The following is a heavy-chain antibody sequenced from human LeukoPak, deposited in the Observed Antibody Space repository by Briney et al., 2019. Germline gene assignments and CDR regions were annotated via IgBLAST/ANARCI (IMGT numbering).Heavy chain of an antibody. D-gene: IGHD3-22*01. CDR3: ARGFSGYYSFDY. Sequence: SETLSLTCTVSGGSISSSYYYWGWIRQPPGKGLEWIGYVYYSGSTNYNPSLKSRVTISVDTSENQFSLKLNSVTAADTAVYYCARGFSGYYSFDYWGQGTLVTVSS. V-gene: IGHV4-61*05. J-gene: IGHJ4*02. CDR2: VYYSGST. CDR1: GGSISSSYYY.